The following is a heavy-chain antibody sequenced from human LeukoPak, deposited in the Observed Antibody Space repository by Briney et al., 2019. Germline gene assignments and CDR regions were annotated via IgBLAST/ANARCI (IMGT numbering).Heavy chain of an antibody. J-gene: IGHJ6*04. CDR2: ISYDGNNK. V-gene: IGHV3-30*04. Sequence: GGSLRLSCAASGFTFSSYAMHWVRQAPGKGLEWVAVISYDGNNKYYADSVKGRFTISRDKSKNTLYLQMNSLRAEDTAVYYCARDYMVRGVSGMDVWGKGTTVTVSS. CDR1: GFTFSSYA. D-gene: IGHD3-10*01. CDR3: ARDYMVRGVSGMDV.